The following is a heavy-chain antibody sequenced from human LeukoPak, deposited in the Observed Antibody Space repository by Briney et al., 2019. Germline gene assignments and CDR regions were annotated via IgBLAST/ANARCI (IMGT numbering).Heavy chain of an antibody. V-gene: IGHV3-74*01. CDR1: AFTFSSYV. Sequence: GRSLRLSCAVSAFTFSSYVMSWVSHAPGKGLVWVSRINSDGSSTTYADSVKGRFTISRDNAKNTLYLQMNSLRAEDTAVYYCARDNGNWFDPWGQGTLVTVS. J-gene: IGHJ5*02. CDR3: ARDNGNWFDP. CDR2: INSDGSST.